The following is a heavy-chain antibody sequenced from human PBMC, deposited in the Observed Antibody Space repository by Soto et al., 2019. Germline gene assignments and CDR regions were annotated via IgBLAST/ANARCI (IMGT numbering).Heavy chain of an antibody. D-gene: IGHD3-3*01. V-gene: IGHV3-53*04. CDR1: GFTVSSNY. Sequence: GGSLRLSCAASGFTVSSNYMSWVRQAPGKGLEWVSVIYSGGSTYYADSVKGRFTISRHNSKNTLYLQMNSLRAEDTAVYYCARVLRTSVMIFGARTGWFDPWGQGTLVTVSS. CDR3: ARVLRTSVMIFGARTGWFDP. J-gene: IGHJ5*02. CDR2: IYSGGST.